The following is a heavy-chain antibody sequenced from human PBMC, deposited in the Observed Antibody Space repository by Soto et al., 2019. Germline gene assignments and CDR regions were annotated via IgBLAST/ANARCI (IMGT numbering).Heavy chain of an antibody. CDR2: IKPDGSEQ. Sequence: VGSLRLSCAASEFTFDKYYMTWVRQAPGKGPEWVANIKPDGSEQYYVDSVKGRFTISRDNANNSLYLQMNSLRAEDTAVYFCARGNWNYYYGFDAWGQGTTVTVSS. CDR3: ARGNWNYYYGFDA. J-gene: IGHJ6*02. D-gene: IGHD1-20*01. V-gene: IGHV3-7*01. CDR1: EFTFDKYY.